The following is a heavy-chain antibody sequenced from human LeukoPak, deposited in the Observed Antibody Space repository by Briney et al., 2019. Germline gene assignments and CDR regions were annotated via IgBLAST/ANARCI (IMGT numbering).Heavy chain of an antibody. CDR1: GGSIGSGGYY. D-gene: IGHD6-19*01. CDR2: IYYSDYT. CDR3: AREVSWMVEVGYFDS. Sequence: SETLSLTCTVSGGSIGSGGYYWNWIRQHPGKGLEWLGHIYYSDYTYYNPSLRSRVTLSVDTSKNQFSLRLRSVSAADTAVYYCAREVSWMVEVGYFDSWGRGTLVTVSS. J-gene: IGHJ4*02. V-gene: IGHV4-31*03.